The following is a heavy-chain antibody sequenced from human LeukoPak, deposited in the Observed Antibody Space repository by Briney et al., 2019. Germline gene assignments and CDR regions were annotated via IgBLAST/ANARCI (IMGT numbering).Heavy chain of an antibody. D-gene: IGHD2-2*01. CDR1: GGSISSYY. J-gene: IGHJ5*02. CDR2: IYCSGST. CDR3: ARVHRYCSSTSCYNWFDP. V-gene: IGHV4-59*01. Sequence: SETLSLTCTVSGGSISSYYWSWIRQPPGKGLEWIGYIYCSGSTNYNPSLKSRVTISVDTSKNQFSLKLSSVTAADTAVYYCARVHRYCSSTSCYNWFDPWGQGTLVTVSS.